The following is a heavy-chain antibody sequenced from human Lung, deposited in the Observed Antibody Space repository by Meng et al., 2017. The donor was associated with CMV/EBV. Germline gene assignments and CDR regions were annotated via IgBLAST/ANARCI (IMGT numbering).Heavy chain of an antibody. J-gene: IGHJ6*02. CDR1: GFTFSSYE. CDR3: ARAWGYSNYGSVIWGPPYYYYGMDV. V-gene: IGHV3-48*03. D-gene: IGHD4-11*01. CDR2: ISSSGSTI. Sequence: GGSXRLXXAASGFTFSSYEMNWVRQAPGKGLEWVSYISSSGSTIYYADSVKGRFTISRDNAKNSLYLQMNSLRAEDTAVYYCARAWGYSNYGSVIWGPPYYYYGMDVWGQGXTVTVSS.